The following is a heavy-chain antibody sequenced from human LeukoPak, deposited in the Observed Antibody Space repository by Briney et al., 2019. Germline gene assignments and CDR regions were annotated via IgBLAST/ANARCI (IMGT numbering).Heavy chain of an antibody. CDR3: ARAGAYHFDN. V-gene: IGHV3-33*01. Sequence: GGSLRLSCAASGFTFNTFAIHWVRQAPGKGLEWVALIWYDGSNKYYADSVKGRFTISRDNSKNTLYLEMNSLRAEDTAVYYCARAGAYHFDNWGQGTLVTVSS. J-gene: IGHJ4*02. CDR2: IWYDGSNK. D-gene: IGHD3-16*01. CDR1: GFTFNTFA.